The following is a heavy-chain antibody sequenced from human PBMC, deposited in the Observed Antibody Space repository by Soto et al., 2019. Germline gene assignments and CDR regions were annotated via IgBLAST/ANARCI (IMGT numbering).Heavy chain of an antibody. V-gene: IGHV4-59*01. D-gene: IGHD2-21*02. CDR3: SRPNQGDYAFDI. CDR2: IYNSGHT. Sequence: QVQLQESGPGLVKPSETLSLTCTVSGGSISNYYWSWIRQPPGKGLEWIGYIYNSGHTKYNPSLNIRVTISVDTSKNQISLRLSSATAADTAVYFCSRPNQGDYAFDIWGQGTLVTVSS. J-gene: IGHJ3*02. CDR1: GGSISNYY.